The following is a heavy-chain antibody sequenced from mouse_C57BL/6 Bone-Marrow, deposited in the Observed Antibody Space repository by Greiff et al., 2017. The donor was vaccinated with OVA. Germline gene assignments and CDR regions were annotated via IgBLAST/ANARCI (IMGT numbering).Heavy chain of an antibody. CDR2: IDPSDSET. Sequence: QVQLQQPGAELVRPGSSVKLSCKASGYTFTSYWMHWVKQRPIQGLEWIGNIDPSDSETHYNQKFKDKATLTVDKSSSTAYMQLSSLTSEDSAVYYCARYYGSSYEEFDYWGQGTTLTVSS. CDR3: ARYYGSSYEEFDY. D-gene: IGHD1-1*01. CDR1: GYTFTSYW. J-gene: IGHJ2*01. V-gene: IGHV1-52*01.